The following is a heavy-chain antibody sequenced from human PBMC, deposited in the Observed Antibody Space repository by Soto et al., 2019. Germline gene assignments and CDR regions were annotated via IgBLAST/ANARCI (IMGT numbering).Heavy chain of an antibody. CDR2: ISYDGNNK. CDR1: GFTFRTNA. Sequence: QVQLVESGGGVVQPGRSLRLSCAASGFTFRTNAMHWVRQAPGKGLEWVAVISYDGNNKYYADSVKGRFTISRDNSKNPVYLQKNSLRAEDTAVYYCAENGYRSGWYGEYWGQGTLVTVSS. J-gene: IGHJ4*02. V-gene: IGHV3-30*03. D-gene: IGHD6-19*01. CDR3: AENGYRSGWYGEY.